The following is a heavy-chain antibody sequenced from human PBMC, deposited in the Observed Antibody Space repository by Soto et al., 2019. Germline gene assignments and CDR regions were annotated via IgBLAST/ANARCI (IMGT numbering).Heavy chain of an antibody. D-gene: IGHD2-15*01. CDR2: IIPIFGTT. J-gene: IGHJ6*02. CDR3: VRARGGSSEEDGPHCYHYFSMAV. CDR1: GDTFSSYA. V-gene: IGHV1-69*01. Sequence: QVQLVQSGAEVKKPGSSVKVSCKASGDTFSSYAISWMRQAPGQGLEWMGGIIPIFGTTNYAQKFQGRVSITADESTSTAYMELSSLGYEDTAVYYCVRARGGSSEEDGPHCYHYFSMAVCGQATTVTVSS.